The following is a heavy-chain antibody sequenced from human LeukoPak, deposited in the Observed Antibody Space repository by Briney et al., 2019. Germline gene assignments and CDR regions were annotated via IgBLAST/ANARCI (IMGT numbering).Heavy chain of an antibody. CDR2: IYSSGST. J-gene: IGHJ4*02. Sequence: PSETLSLICSVSGGSINSFYWTWIRQPAGKGLEWIGRIYSSGSTNFNPSLKSRVTMSVDTSKNQFSLRLISVTTADTAVYYCARETRLTGYFGGLGFNYWGQGILVTVSS. V-gene: IGHV4-4*07. CDR3: ARETRLTGYFGGLGFNY. CDR1: GGSINSFY. D-gene: IGHD2-21*01.